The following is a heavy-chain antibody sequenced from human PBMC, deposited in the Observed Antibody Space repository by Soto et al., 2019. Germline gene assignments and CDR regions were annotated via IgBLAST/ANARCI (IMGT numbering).Heavy chain of an antibody. D-gene: IGHD5-18*01. J-gene: IGHJ6*02. Sequence: ASVKASCKASGYTFTSYAMHWVRQAPGQRLEWMGWINAGNGNTKYSQKFQGRVTITRDTSASTAYMELSSLRSEDTAVYYCARGAGNTAMVYAGNYYYYYGMDVWGQGTTVTSP. CDR1: GYTFTSYA. CDR2: INAGNGNT. CDR3: ARGAGNTAMVYAGNYYYYYGMDV. V-gene: IGHV1-3*01.